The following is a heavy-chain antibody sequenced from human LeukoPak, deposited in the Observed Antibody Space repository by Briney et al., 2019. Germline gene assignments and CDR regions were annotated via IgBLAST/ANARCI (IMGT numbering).Heavy chain of an antibody. CDR2: INGRGDDT. V-gene: IGHV3-23*01. CDR3: AKGHRSSSSFFDS. CDR1: SGFA. J-gene: IGHJ4*02. D-gene: IGHD6-19*01. Sequence: GEPLRLSCAAFSGFAMSWVRQAPGKGLEWVSAINGRGDDTYYPDSVKGRFTISRDNSNNTLYLQMNSLRAEDTAVYYCAKGHRSSSSFFDSWGQGILVTVSS.